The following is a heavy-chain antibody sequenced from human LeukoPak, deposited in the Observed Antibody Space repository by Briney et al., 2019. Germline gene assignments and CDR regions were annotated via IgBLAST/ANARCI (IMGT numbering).Heavy chain of an antibody. CDR1: GFTFSSYE. Sequence: GGSLRLSCAASGFTFSSYEMNWVRQAPGKGLEWVSSISSSSIYIYYADSVKGRFTISRDNAKTSLYLQMNSLRAEDTAVYYCARELSGIGRYYYYYMDVWGKGTTVTVSS. D-gene: IGHD6-19*01. CDR2: ISSSSIYI. CDR3: ARELSGIGRYYYYYMDV. V-gene: IGHV3-21*01. J-gene: IGHJ6*03.